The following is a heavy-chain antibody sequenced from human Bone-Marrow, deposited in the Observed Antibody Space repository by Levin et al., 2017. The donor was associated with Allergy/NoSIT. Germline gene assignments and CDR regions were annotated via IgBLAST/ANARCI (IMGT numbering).Heavy chain of an antibody. Sequence: QAGGSLRLSCAASGFIFSNYAMSWVRQAPGKGLEWVSAITGSGGGAYSADSVKGRLTISRDNSKNTLYLEMNSLRAEDTAVYYCAKQPGLAVAGDSWYLDLWGRGSVVIVSS. CDR3: AKQPGLAVAGDSWYLDL. CDR2: ITGSGGGA. J-gene: IGHJ2*01. CDR1: GFIFSNYA. D-gene: IGHD6-19*01. V-gene: IGHV3-23*01.